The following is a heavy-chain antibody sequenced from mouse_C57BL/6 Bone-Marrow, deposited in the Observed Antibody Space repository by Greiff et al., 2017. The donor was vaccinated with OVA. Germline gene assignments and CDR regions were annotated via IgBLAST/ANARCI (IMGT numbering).Heavy chain of an antibody. V-gene: IGHV5-6*01. CDR1: GFTFSSYG. D-gene: IGHD2-1*01. Sequence: EVMLVESGGDLVKPGGSLKLSCAASGFTFSSYGMSWVRQTPDKRLEWVATISSGGSYTYSQDNVKGRFTIPRDNAKNTLYLQLSSLMSKDTSMDYCVRHPVYYGNPYYFDYWGKGTTLTVSS. J-gene: IGHJ2*01. CDR2: ISSGGSYT. CDR3: VRHPVYYGNPYYFDY.